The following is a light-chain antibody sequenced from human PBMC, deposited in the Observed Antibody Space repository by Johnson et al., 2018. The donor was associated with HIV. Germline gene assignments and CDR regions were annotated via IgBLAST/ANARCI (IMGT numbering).Light chain of an antibody. Sequence: QSVLTQPPSVSAAPGQKVTISCSGNRSNIGDNFVSWYQHLPGTAPKLLVYDNNKRPSGIPDRFSGSKSGTSATLGITGLQTGDEADYYCGTWDSSLSASYVFGTGTKVTVL. CDR1: RSNIGDNF. V-gene: IGLV1-51*01. CDR2: DNN. J-gene: IGLJ1*01. CDR3: GTWDSSLSASYV.